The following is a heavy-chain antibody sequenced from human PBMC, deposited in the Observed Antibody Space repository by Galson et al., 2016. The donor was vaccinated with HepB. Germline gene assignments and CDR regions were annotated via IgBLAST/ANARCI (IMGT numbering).Heavy chain of an antibody. J-gene: IGHJ4*02. CDR2: ISFSSTNV. Sequence: SLRLSCAASGFSFRSYGMNWVRQAPGKGLEWLSYISFSSTNVNHADSVKGRFSISRDNAKNSLYLQLNSLRLEDTAVYYCARGPLFYLDCWGQGVLVTVSS. CDR1: GFSFRSYG. CDR3: ARGPLFYLDC. V-gene: IGHV3-48*01.